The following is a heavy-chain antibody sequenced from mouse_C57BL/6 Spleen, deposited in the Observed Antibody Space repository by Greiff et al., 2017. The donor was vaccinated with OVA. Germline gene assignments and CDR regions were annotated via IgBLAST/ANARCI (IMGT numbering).Heavy chain of an antibody. CDR2: ISDGGSYT. V-gene: IGHV5-4*01. CDR1: GFTFSSYA. Sequence: DVHLVESGGGLVKPGGSLKLSCAASGFTFSSYAMSWVRQTPEKRLEWVATISDGGSYTYYPDNVKGRFTISRDNAKNNLYLQMSHLKSEDTAMYYCARSYYGSSSTYWYFDVWGTGTTVTVSS. J-gene: IGHJ1*03. D-gene: IGHD1-1*01. CDR3: ARSYYGSSSTYWYFDV.